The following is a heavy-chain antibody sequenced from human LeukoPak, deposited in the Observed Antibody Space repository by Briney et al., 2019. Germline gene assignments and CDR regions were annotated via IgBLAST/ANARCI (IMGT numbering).Heavy chain of an antibody. CDR3: ARREDIVIVPAHAFDI. CDR2: IYYSGST. Sequence: SETLSLTCTVSGGSTSSSSYYWGWIRQPPGKGLEWIGSIYYSGSTYYNPSLKSRVTISVDTSKNQFSLKLSSVTAADTAVYYCARREDIVIVPAHAFDIWGQGTMVTVSS. J-gene: IGHJ3*02. D-gene: IGHD2-2*01. V-gene: IGHV4-39*01. CDR1: GGSTSSSSYY.